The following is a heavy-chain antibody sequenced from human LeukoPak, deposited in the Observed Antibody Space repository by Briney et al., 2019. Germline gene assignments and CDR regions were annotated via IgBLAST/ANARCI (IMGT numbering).Heavy chain of an antibody. CDR1: GYTFTGYY. D-gene: IGHD3-10*01. Sequence: ASVKVSCKASGYTFTGYYMHWVRQAPGQGLEWMGWISPTSGGTNYAQKFQGRVTMTRDTSISTAYMELSRLRSDDTAVYYCAREAYASGSFRTDYYYMDAWGKGTTVTISS. J-gene: IGHJ6*03. CDR2: ISPTSGGT. CDR3: AREAYASGSFRTDYYYMDA. V-gene: IGHV1-2*02.